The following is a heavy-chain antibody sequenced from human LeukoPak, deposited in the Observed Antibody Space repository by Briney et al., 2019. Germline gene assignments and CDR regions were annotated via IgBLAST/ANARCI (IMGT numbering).Heavy chain of an antibody. CDR3: ARGLRFLEWLLTG. CDR2: ISSSSSYI. Sequence: PGGSLRLSCAASGFTFSSYSMNWVRQAPGKGLEWVSSISSSSSYIYYADSVKGRLTISRDNAKNSLYLQMNSLRAEDTAVYYCARGLRFLEWLLTGWGQGTLVTVSS. CDR1: GFTFSSYS. D-gene: IGHD3-3*01. J-gene: IGHJ4*02. V-gene: IGHV3-21*01.